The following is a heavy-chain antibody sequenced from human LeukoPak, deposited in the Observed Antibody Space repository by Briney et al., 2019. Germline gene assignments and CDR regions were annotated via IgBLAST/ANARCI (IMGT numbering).Heavy chain of an antibody. V-gene: IGHV3-53*01. CDR1: GFTVSSNY. CDR3: ARDLAVAPSYYGMDV. CDR2: IYSGGST. J-gene: IGHJ6*02. D-gene: IGHD6-19*01. Sequence: PGGSLRLSCAASGFTVSSNYMSWVRQAPGKGLEWVSVIYSGGSTYYADSVKGRFTISRDNSKNTLYLQMNSLRAEDTAVYYCARDLAVAPSYYGMDVWGQGTMVTVSS.